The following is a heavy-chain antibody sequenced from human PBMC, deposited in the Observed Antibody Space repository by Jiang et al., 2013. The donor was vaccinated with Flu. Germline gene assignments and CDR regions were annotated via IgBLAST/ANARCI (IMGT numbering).Heavy chain of an antibody. CDR2: IDPSDSYI. Sequence: GAEVKKPGESLRISCKGAGYSFTSYWITWVRQMPGKGLEWMGRIDPSDSYINYNPSFRGHVTISADKSITTTYLQWSSLKASDTAMYYCARPGISLRSQITDDGYDFWGQGTMVTVSS. D-gene: IGHD3-16*02. V-gene: IGHV5-10-1*01. CDR3: ARPGISLRSQITDDGYDF. CDR1: GYSFTSYW. J-gene: IGHJ3*01.